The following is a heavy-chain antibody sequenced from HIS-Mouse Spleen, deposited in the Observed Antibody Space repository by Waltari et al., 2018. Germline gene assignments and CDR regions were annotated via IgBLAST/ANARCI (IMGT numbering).Heavy chain of an antibody. Sequence: QVQLVQSGAEVKKPGASVKVSCKASGYTFPSYDINWVRQAPGQGLEWMGWMNPNSGNTGYAQKFQGRVTMTRNTSISTAYMELSSLRSEDTAVYYCARGPTIYYGGNYDFDYWGQGTLVTVSS. CDR1: GYTFPSYD. J-gene: IGHJ4*02. CDR2: MNPNSGNT. CDR3: ARGPTIYYGGNYDFDY. D-gene: IGHD4-17*01. V-gene: IGHV1-8*01.